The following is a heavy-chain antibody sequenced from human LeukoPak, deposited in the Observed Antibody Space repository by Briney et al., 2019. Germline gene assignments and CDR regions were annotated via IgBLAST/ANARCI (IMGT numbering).Heavy chain of an antibody. CDR1: GFTFSNAW. J-gene: IGHJ4*02. CDR2: IKSKTDGGTT. CDR3: TTESGIVGATDETLDY. Sequence: PGGSLRLSCAAPGFTFSNAWMSWVRQAPGKGLEWVGRIKSKTDGGTTDYAAPVKGRFTISRDDSKNTLYLQMNSLKTEDTAVYYCTTESGIVGATDETLDYWGQGTLVTVSS. V-gene: IGHV3-15*01. D-gene: IGHD1-26*01.